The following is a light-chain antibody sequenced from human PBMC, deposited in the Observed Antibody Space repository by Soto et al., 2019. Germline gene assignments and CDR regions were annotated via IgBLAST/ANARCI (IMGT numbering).Light chain of an antibody. CDR3: QQYDSSPRT. J-gene: IGKJ1*01. CDR1: QSVSTRS. CDR2: GAS. Sequence: EIVLTQSPGTLSLSPGERATLSCRASQSVSTRSLAWYQQKPGQAPRLLISGASSRAADIPDRFSGSGSGTDFTLTINRLEPEDFAVYYCQQYDSSPRTFGQGPRW. V-gene: IGKV3-20*01.